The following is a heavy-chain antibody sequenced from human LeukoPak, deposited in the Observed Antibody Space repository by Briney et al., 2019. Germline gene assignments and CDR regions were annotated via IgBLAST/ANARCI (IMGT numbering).Heavy chain of an antibody. J-gene: IGHJ3*02. V-gene: IGHV4-59*01. D-gene: IGHD3-22*01. CDR3: ARVSNSGYNSRGAFDI. Sequence: SETLSLTCTVSGASISTYYWGWIRQPPGKGLEWIGYIYYSGSTNYNPSLKSRVTISVDTSKNQFSLKLSSVTAADTAVYYCARVSNSGYNSRGAFDIWGQGTMVTVSS. CDR2: IYYSGST. CDR1: GASISTYY.